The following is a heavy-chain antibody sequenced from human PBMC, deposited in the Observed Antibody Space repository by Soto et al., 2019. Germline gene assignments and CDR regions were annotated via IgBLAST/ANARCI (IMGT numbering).Heavy chain of an antibody. V-gene: IGHV1-69*02. J-gene: IGHJ6*02. CDR2: IIPILGIA. CDR1: GGTFSSYT. D-gene: IGHD2-21*02. CDR3: ARDDLTDYYYGMDV. Sequence: QVQLVQSGAEVKKPGSSVKVSCKASGGTFSSYTISWVRQAPGQGLEWMGRIIPILGIANYAQKFQGRVTITADKXKSTAYMELSSLRSEDTAVYYCARDDLTDYYYGMDVWGQGTTVTVSS.